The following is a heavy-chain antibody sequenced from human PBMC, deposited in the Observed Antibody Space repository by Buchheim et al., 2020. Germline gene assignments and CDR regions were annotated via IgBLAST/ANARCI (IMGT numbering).Heavy chain of an antibody. Sequence: EVQLVESGGGLVQPGGSLRLSCAASGFTFSSYWMHWARQAPGKGLVWVSRINSDGSSTSYADSVKGRFTISRDNAKNTLYLQMNSLRAEDTAVYYCARDWARDYGYYYYYYYGMDVWGQGTT. J-gene: IGHJ6*02. D-gene: IGHD3-22*01. CDR2: INSDGSST. V-gene: IGHV3-74*01. CDR1: GFTFSSYW. CDR3: ARDWARDYGYYYYYYYGMDV.